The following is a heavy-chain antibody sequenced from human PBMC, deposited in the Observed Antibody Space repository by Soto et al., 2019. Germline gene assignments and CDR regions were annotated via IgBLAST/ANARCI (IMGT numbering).Heavy chain of an antibody. CDR2: IYHSGSI. CDR1: SGSISSTNW. J-gene: IGHJ4*02. V-gene: IGHV4-4*02. CDR3: VKEGSGWSYLDH. D-gene: IGHD6-19*01. Sequence: QVQLQESGPGLVKPSGTLSLSCVVSSGSISSTNWWSWVRQPPGRGLEWIGAIYHSGSINYNPSLRSRATISVDKSNNEFSLNLTSVTAADTAVYFCVKEGSGWSYLDHWGQGILVTVSS.